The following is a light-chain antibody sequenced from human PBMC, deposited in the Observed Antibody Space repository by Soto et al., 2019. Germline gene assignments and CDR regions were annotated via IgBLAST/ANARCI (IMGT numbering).Light chain of an antibody. CDR2: DAS. CDR3: QQYHTYSRT. CDR1: HNVNMW. V-gene: IGKV1-5*01. J-gene: IGKJ1*01. Sequence: DIQMTQSPSTLSASVGDRVTVTCRASHNVNMWLAWYQQKPGKAPKLLIYDASSLQSGVPSRFTGRGSVTEFTLSICSLQPDDFATCYCQQYHTYSRTFGQGTKVVIK.